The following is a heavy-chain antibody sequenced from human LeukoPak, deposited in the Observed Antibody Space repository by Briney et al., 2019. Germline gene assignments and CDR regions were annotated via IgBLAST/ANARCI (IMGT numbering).Heavy chain of an antibody. V-gene: IGHV3-23*01. CDR1: GFTFSSYA. Sequence: PGGSLRLSCAASGFTFSSYAMSWVRQAPGKGLEWVSAISGSGGSTYYADSVKGRFTISRDNSKNTLYLQMNSLRAEDTAVYYCARDRSGQTRYFDYWGQGTLVTVSS. J-gene: IGHJ4*02. D-gene: IGHD3-3*01. CDR2: ISGSGGST. CDR3: ARDRSGQTRYFDY.